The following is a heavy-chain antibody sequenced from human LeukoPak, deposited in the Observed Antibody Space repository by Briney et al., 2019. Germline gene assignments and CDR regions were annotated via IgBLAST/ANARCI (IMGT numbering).Heavy chain of an antibody. J-gene: IGHJ6*02. CDR1: GFTFSSYW. D-gene: IGHD3-22*01. CDR2: INGDGSST. V-gene: IGHV3-74*01. CDR3: ARSHYYDRSAYYFNYGLDV. Sequence: GGSLRLSCAASGFTFSSYWMHWVRQPPGKGLVWVSRINGDGSSTRYADSVKGRFTVSRDNAKNTLYLQMNSLRAEDTAVYYCARSHYYDRSAYYFNYGLDVWGQGTTVIVSS.